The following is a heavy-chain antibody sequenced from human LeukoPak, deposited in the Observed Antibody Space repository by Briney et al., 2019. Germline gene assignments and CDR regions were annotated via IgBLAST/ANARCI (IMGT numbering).Heavy chain of an antibody. V-gene: IGHV1-46*01. Sequence: ASVKVSCKASGYTFTSYYMHWVRQAPGQGLEWMGTINPSGGSTSYAQKFQGRVTITADESTSTAYMELSSLRSEDTAVYYCARSGDIVVVPAAHKPYYYYYMDVWGKGTTVTISS. D-gene: IGHD2-2*01. J-gene: IGHJ6*03. CDR3: ARSGDIVVVPAAHKPYYYYYMDV. CDR2: INPSGGST. CDR1: GYTFTSYY.